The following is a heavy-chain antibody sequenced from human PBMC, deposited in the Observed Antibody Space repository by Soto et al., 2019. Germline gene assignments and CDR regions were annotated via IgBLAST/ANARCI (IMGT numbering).Heavy chain of an antibody. CDR1: GGSFSGYY. CDR3: EWGSRDEAFDI. CDR2: INHSGST. J-gene: IGHJ3*02. Sequence: SETLSLTCAVYGGSFSGYYWSWIRQPPGKGLEWIGEINHSGSTNYNPSLKSRVTISVDTSKNQFSLKLSSVTAADTAVYYCEWGSRDEAFDIWGQGTMVT. V-gene: IGHV4-34*01.